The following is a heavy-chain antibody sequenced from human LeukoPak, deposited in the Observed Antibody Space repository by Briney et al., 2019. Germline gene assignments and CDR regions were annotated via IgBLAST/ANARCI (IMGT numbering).Heavy chain of an antibody. J-gene: IGHJ6*03. CDR3: ARGARGGDSPNYYYYYYMDV. CDR1: GGTFSSYA. Sequence: ASVKVSCKASGGTFSSYAISWVRQAPGQGLEWMGGTIPIFGTVNYAQKFQVRVTFTADKFTSTAYMELSSLRSEDTAVYYCARGARGGDSPNYYYYYYMDVWGKGTTVTISS. CDR2: TIPIFGTV. D-gene: IGHD3-16*01. V-gene: IGHV1-69*06.